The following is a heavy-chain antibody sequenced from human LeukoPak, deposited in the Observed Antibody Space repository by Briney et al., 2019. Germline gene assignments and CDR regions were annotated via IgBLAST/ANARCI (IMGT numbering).Heavy chain of an antibody. CDR2: INPSSGAT. D-gene: IGHD2-21*01. CDR1: GYTFTSYY. J-gene: IGHJ3*02. Sequence: ASVKVSCKASGYTFTSYYLHWVRQAPGQGLEWMGWINPSSGATNYAQKFQGGVTMTRDTSLSTAYMELSRLKSDDTAVYYCARDIIVVAYDAFDIWGQGTMVTVSS. V-gene: IGHV1-2*02. CDR3: ARDIIVVAYDAFDI.